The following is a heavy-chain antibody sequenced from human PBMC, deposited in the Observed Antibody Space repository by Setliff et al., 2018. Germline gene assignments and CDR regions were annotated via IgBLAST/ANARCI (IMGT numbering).Heavy chain of an antibody. V-gene: IGHV1-46*01. CDR1: GYTFTSYY. CDR3: ARAYSSSWYLYYYYGMDV. J-gene: IGHJ6*02. Sequence: GASVKVSCKASGYTFTSYYMHWVLQAPGQGLEWMGIINPSGGSTSYAQKFQGRVTMTRDTSTSTVYMELSSLRSEDTAVYYCARAYSSSWYLYYYYGMDVWGQGTTVTVSS. CDR2: INPSGGST. D-gene: IGHD6-13*01.